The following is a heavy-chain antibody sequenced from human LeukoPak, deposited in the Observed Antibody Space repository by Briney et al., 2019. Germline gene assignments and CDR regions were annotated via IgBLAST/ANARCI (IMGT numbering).Heavy chain of an antibody. Sequence: GASVKVSCKASGYTFTSYGISWVRQAPGQGLEWMGWISAYNGNTNYAQKLQGRVTMTTDTSTSTAYMELRSLRSDDTAVYYCARAGWRELELRKGDYWGQGTLVTVSS. D-gene: IGHD1-7*01. CDR3: ARAGWRELELRKGDY. CDR2: ISAYNGNT. CDR1: GYTFTSYG. J-gene: IGHJ4*02. V-gene: IGHV1-18*01.